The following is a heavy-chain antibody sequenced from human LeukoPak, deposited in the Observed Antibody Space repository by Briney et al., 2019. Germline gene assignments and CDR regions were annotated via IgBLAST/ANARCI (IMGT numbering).Heavy chain of an antibody. Sequence: GGSLRLSCAASGFTFSSYAMNWVRQAPGKGLEWVSSISSSSSYIYYADSVKGRFTISRDNAKNSLYLQMNSLRAEDTAVYYCAREVAGGYFDYWGQGPLVTVSS. CDR1: GFTFSSYA. D-gene: IGHD5-12*01. J-gene: IGHJ4*02. CDR3: AREVAGGYFDY. V-gene: IGHV3-21*01. CDR2: ISSSSSYI.